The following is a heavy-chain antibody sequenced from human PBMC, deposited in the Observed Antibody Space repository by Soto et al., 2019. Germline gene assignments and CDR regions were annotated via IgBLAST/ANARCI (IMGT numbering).Heavy chain of an antibody. CDR2: ISYSGKT. CDR3: ARDRGGYSPDY. CDR1: GVSISSADYY. Sequence: QVQLQESGPGLVKPSETLSLTCAVSGVSISSADYYWSWIRQHPGKGLEWIGYISYSGKTYYKPSLKSRLTISLDTSKNLFTLKLTSVTAADTAVYYCARDRGGYSPDYWGQGTLVTVSS. V-gene: IGHV4-31*11. J-gene: IGHJ4*02. D-gene: IGHD5-12*01.